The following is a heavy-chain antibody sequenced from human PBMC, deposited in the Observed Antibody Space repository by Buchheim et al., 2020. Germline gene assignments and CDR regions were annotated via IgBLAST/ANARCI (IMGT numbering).Heavy chain of an antibody. V-gene: IGHV3-23*01. CDR2: ISGSGGST. J-gene: IGHJ4*02. D-gene: IGHD1-26*01. CDR1: GFTFSSYP. CDR3: ARDRTPDNSGSYHFDY. Sequence: EVQLLESGGGLVQPGGSLRLSCAASGFTFSSYPMSWVRQAPGKRLEWVSGISGSGGSTYYADSVKGRFTISRDNSKNKLYLQMNSLRAEDTAVYYCARDRTPDNSGSYHFDYWGQGTL.